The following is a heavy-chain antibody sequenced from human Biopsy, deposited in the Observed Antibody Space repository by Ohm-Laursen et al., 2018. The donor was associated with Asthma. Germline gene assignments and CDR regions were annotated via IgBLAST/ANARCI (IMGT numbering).Heavy chain of an antibody. CDR3: AKTLHNTSGLEVGGMDV. D-gene: IGHD2-15*01. J-gene: IGHJ6*02. CDR1: GFTFRTYS. Sequence: SLRLSCVASGFTFRTYSMSWVRQAPGKGLEWVSSISSSSSYIYYADSVKGRFTISRDNAENSLYLQMNSLRTEDTGVYYCAKTLHNTSGLEVGGMDVWGQGTTVTVSS. CDR2: ISSSSSYI. V-gene: IGHV3-21*01.